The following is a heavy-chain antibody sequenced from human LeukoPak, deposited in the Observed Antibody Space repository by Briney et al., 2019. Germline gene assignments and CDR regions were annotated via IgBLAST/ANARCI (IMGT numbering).Heavy chain of an antibody. V-gene: IGHV3-7*03. CDR2: IRQDGTEK. J-gene: IGHJ4*02. Sequence: GGSLRLSCAASGFTFSSYWMSWVRQAPGKGLEWVASIRQDGTEKNYVDSVKGRFTISRDNAKNSLYLQMNSLRAEDTAVYYCATNLASNHNWGQGTLVTVSS. CDR1: GFTFSSYW. CDR3: ATNLASNHN.